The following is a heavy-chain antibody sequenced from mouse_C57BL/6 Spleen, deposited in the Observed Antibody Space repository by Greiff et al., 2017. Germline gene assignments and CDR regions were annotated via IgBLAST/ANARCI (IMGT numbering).Heavy chain of an antibody. CDR3: ARWDTSYFDV. CDR2: IRHKANGYTT. Sequence: EVQLVESGGGLVQPGGSLSLSCAASGFTFTDYYMSWVRQPPGKALEWLGFIRHKANGYTTEYSASVKGRFTISRDNSQSILYLQMDALRAEDSATYYCARWDTSYFDVWGTGTTVTVSS. V-gene: IGHV7-3*01. CDR1: GFTFTDYY. J-gene: IGHJ1*03.